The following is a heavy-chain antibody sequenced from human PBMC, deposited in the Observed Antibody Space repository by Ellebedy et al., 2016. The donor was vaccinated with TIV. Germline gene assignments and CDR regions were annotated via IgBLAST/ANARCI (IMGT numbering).Heavy chain of an antibody. J-gene: IGHJ4*01. V-gene: IGHV3-74*01. CDR2: FKIDASSA. CDR1: GFTFTSHY. D-gene: IGHD5-18*01. Sequence: HTGGSLRLSCATSGFTFTSHYMHWVRQVPGKGLVWVSRFKIDASSASYTDSVKGRFTISADNAKSILYLQMNCLRAEDTAVYYCARGYNSGLDFWGQGTLVTVSS. CDR3: ARGYNSGLDF.